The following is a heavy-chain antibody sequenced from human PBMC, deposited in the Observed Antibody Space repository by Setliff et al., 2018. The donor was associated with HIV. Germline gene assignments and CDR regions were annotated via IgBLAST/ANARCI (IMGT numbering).Heavy chain of an antibody. CDR1: GYTFTDNY. J-gene: IGHJ4*02. D-gene: IGHD1-26*01. CDR2: INSASGGT. V-gene: IGHV1-2*02. CDR3: AREVSVGATFFDL. Sequence: ASVKVSCKASGYTFTDNYIHWVRQAPGQGLEWMAWINSASGGTNYAQNFQGRVTIIADKSTSTAYMELSSLRSEDTAVYYCAREVSVGATFFDLWGPGTPVTVSS.